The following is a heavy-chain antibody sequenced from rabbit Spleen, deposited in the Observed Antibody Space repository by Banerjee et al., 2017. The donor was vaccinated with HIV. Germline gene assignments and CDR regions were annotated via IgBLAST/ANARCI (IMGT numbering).Heavy chain of an antibody. J-gene: IGHJ3*01. D-gene: IGHD2-1*01. Sequence: QSLEESGGDLVKPGASLTLTCTASGVSFSGSSYMCWVRQAPGKGLEWIACIDNGDGSTYYASWVNVRFTISSHNAQNTLYLQLNSLTAADTATYFCVREAGVAGYGEAGLWGQGTLVTVS. CDR3: VREAGVAGYGEAGL. CDR2: IDNGDGST. CDR1: GVSFSGSSY. V-gene: IGHV1S40*01.